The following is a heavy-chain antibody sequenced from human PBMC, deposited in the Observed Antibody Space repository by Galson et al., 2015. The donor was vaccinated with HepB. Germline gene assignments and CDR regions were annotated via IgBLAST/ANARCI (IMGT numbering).Heavy chain of an antibody. CDR3: AKGYGLFDS. D-gene: IGHD5-18*01. J-gene: IGHJ5*01. CDR1: GFAFDSHA. V-gene: IGHV3-23*01. Sequence: SLRLSCAASGFAFDSHAMSWVHQAPGRGLEWISGITGRGDSTFYADSVKGRFTVSKDNSNNMLYLQMNSLRAEDAGLYFCAKGYGLFDSWGQGILVPVSS. CDR2: ITGRGDST.